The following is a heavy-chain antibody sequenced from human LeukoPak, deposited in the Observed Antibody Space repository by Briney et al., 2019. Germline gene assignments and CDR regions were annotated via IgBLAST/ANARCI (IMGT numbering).Heavy chain of an antibody. CDR2: INAGNGNT. Sequence: ASVKLSCKASGYTFTSYAMHWVRQAPGQRLEWMGWINAGNGNTKYSQKVKGRVTITRDTSASTAYMELSSLRSEDTAVYYCAREGPNYSGSGPREAFDIWGQGTMATVSS. J-gene: IGHJ3*02. CDR1: GYTFTSYA. V-gene: IGHV1-3*01. D-gene: IGHD3-10*01. CDR3: AREGPNYSGSGPREAFDI.